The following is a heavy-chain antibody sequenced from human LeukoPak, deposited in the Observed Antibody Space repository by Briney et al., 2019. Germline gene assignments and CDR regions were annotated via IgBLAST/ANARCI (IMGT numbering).Heavy chain of an antibody. V-gene: IGHV4-39*01. J-gene: IGHJ4*02. Sequence: PSETLSLTCNVSGDSIYTSTYYWDWIRQPPGQGLEWIGSVYYSGGVFYNPSLKSRVAISIDTSKNQFSLKLNSVTAADAAVYYCATLSWRLGELSLYAPLDYWGQGTLVTVSS. CDR1: GDSIYTSTYY. CDR3: ATLSWRLGELSLYAPLDY. D-gene: IGHD3-16*02. CDR2: VYYSGGV.